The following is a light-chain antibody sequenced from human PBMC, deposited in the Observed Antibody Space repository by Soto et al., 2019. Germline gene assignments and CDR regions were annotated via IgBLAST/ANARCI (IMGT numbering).Light chain of an antibody. V-gene: IGLV1-40*01. J-gene: IGLJ2*01. CDR2: GNS. Sequence: QSVLTQPPSVSGAPGQRVTISCTGSSSNIGAGYDVHWYQQLPGTAPKLLIYGNSNRPSGVPDRFSGSKSGTSASLAITGLQGDDEADYYCQSYDSSLRGVFGGGTKVTVL. CDR3: QSYDSSLRGV. CDR1: SSNIGAGYD.